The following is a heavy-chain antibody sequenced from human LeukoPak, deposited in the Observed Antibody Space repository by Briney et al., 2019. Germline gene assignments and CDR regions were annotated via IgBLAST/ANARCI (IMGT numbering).Heavy chain of an antibody. CDR3: ARHVSMVRGVRGPNWFDP. CDR2: INHSGSA. Sequence: SETLSLTCTVSGGSFSGYYWSWIRQPPGKGLEWIGEINHSGSANYNPSLKIRVTISVDTSKNQFSLKLSSVTAADTAVYYCARHVSMVRGVRGPNWFDPWGQGTLVTVSS. CDR1: GGSFSGYY. D-gene: IGHD3-10*01. J-gene: IGHJ5*02. V-gene: IGHV4-34*01.